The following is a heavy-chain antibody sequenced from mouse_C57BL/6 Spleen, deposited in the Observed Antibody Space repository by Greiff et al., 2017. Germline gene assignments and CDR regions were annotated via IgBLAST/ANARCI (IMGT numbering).Heavy chain of an antibody. D-gene: IGHD2-4*01. J-gene: IGHJ1*03. V-gene: IGHV1-69*01. CDR1: GYTFTSYW. CDR3: ARGYDYGGYFDV. Sequence: VQLQQSGAELVMPGASVKLSCKASGYTFTSYWMHWVKQRPGQGLEWIGEIDPSDSYTNYNQKFKGKSTLTVDKSSSTAYMQLSSLTSEDSAVYYCARGYDYGGYFDVWGTGTTVTVSS. CDR2: IDPSDSYT.